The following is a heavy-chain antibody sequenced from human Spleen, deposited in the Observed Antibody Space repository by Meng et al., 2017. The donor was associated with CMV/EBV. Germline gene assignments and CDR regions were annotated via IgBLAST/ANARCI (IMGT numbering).Heavy chain of an antibody. CDR2: INPKRGGT. CDR1: GYIFTDYY. J-gene: IGHJ5*02. V-gene: IGHV1-2*02. CDR3: GRGNRSFDP. Sequence: KVSCKASGYIFTDYYRHWVRQAPGKGLEWMGCINPKRGGTNFAQNCQGRVTMTRDTSISTAYMEVIRLRSDDTAVYYCGRGNRSFDPWGQGTLVTVSS.